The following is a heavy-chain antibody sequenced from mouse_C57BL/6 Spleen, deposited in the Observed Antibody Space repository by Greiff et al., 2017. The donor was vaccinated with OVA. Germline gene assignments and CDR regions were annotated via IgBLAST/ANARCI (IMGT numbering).Heavy chain of an antibody. Sequence: DVKLVESGGGLVKPGGSLKLSCAASGFTFSDYGMHWVRQAPEKGLEWVAYISSGSSTIYYADTVKGRFTISRDNAKNTLFLQMTSLRSEDTAMYYCARLDGYYWYFDVWGTGTTVTVSS. V-gene: IGHV5-17*01. CDR3: ARLDGYYWYFDV. CDR1: GFTFSDYG. CDR2: ISSGSSTI. D-gene: IGHD2-3*01. J-gene: IGHJ1*03.